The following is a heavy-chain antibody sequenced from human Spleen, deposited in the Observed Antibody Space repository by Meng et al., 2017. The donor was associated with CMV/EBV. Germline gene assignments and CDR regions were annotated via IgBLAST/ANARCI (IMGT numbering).Heavy chain of an antibody. Sequence: GSLRLSCAVYGGSFSGYYWSWIRQPPGKGLEWIGEINHSGSTNYNPSLKSRVTISVDTSKNQFSLKLSSVTAADTAVYYCATTSHEYYDFWSGYPSRFYFDYWGQGRLVTVSS. CDR2: INHSGST. J-gene: IGHJ4*02. CDR3: ATTSHEYYDFWSGYPSRFYFDY. D-gene: IGHD3-3*01. V-gene: IGHV4-34*01. CDR1: GGSFSGYY.